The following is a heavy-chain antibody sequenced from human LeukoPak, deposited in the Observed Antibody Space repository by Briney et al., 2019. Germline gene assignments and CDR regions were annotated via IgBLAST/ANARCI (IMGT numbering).Heavy chain of an antibody. CDR2: IYYSGST. CDR3: ARALPTYYDSSGYTFFDY. J-gene: IGHJ4*02. D-gene: IGHD3-22*01. CDR1: GGSISSGDYY. V-gene: IGHV4-30-4*08. Sequence: SETLSLTCTVSGGSISSGDYYWSWIRQPPGKGLEWIGYIYYSGSTYYNPSLKSRVTISVDTSENQFSLKLSSVTAADTAVYYCARALPTYYDSSGYTFFDYWGQGTLVTVSS.